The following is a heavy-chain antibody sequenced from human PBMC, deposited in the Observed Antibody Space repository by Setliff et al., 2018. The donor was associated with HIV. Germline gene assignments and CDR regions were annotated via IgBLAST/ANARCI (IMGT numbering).Heavy chain of an antibody. Sequence: SSETLSLTFVVYGGSFGGYYWSWIRQTPGKGLEWIGYIYYSASTYYNSSLSSGVTMSLDTSKNPFYMQLNSVTDADTAVYYCEAATVGETGDYGIDVWGPGTTVTVYS. D-gene: IGHD1-26*01. CDR2: IYYSAST. CDR3: EAATVGETGDYGIDV. J-gene: IGHJ6*02. CDR1: GGSFGGYY. V-gene: IGHV4-59*04.